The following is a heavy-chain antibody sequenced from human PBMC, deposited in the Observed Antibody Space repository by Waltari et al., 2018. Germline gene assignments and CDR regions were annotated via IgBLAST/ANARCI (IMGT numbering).Heavy chain of an antibody. CDR1: GFPFSPYV. J-gene: IGHJ5*02. V-gene: IGHV3-23*01. Sequence: EVHLLESGGGLAQPGGSLRLSCAASGFPFSPYVMRWVRQAPGKGLEWVSTISDGGGSTNYADSVKGRFTISRDNSKNTLYLQMNSLRAGDTAVYYCTKSATRFYDWFDPWGQGTLVIVSS. CDR2: ISDGGGST. D-gene: IGHD1-26*01. CDR3: TKSATRFYDWFDP.